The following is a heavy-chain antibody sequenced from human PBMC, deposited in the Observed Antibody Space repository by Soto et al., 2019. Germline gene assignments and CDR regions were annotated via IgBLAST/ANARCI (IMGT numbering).Heavy chain of an antibody. V-gene: IGHV3-49*03. CDR1: GFTFGDYA. CDR2: IRSKAYGGTT. CDR3: TRVRREYKQWLDRDDAFDI. J-gene: IGHJ3*02. D-gene: IGHD6-19*01. Sequence: GGSLRLSCTASGFTFGDYAMSWFRQAPGKGLEWVGFIRSKAYGGTTEYAASVKGRFTISRDDSKSIAYLQMNSLKTEDTAVYYCTRVRREYKQWLDRDDAFDIWGQGTMVTVSS.